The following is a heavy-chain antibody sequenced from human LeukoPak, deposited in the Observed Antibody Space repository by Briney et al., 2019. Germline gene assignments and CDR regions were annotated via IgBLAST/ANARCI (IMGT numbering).Heavy chain of an antibody. J-gene: IGHJ4*02. D-gene: IGHD1-26*01. CDR3: AKPPYSGSYFKRGDYFDY. Sequence: GGSLRLSCAASGFTFSSYAMSWVRQAPGKGLEWVSAISGSGGSTYYADSVKGRFTISRDNSKNTLYLQMNSLRAEDTAVYYCAKPPYSGSYFKRGDYFDYWGQGTLVTVSS. CDR2: ISGSGGST. V-gene: IGHV3-23*01. CDR1: GFTFSSYA.